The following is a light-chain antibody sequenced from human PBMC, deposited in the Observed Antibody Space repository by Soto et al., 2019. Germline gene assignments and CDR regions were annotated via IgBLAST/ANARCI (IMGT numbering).Light chain of an antibody. CDR1: QSISTY. J-gene: IGKJ4*01. CDR2: SAS. V-gene: IGKV1-39*01. CDR3: QQSFNTLT. Sequence: DTRMSQSPSSVSASVGDRVTITCRASQSISTYVSWYQHRPGKAPKLLIYSASTLQSGVPPRFSGSGSGTDFTLTISSLQPEDFATYYCQQSFNTLTFGGGTKVEIE.